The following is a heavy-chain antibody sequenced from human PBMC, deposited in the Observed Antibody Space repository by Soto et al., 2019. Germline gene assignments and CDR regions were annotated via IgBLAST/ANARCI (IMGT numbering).Heavy chain of an antibody. V-gene: IGHV1-18*01. CDR2: ISAYNGNT. Sequence: QVQLVQSGAEVKNPGASVKVSCKASGYTFTSYGISWVRQAPGQGLEWMGWISAYNGNTNYAQRLQGRVTMTADTLTSTAYMEMRSLRSADTAVYSCVRDMRSFEYWGQRTLVTVSS. J-gene: IGHJ4*02. D-gene: IGHD2-2*01. CDR1: GYTFTSYG. CDR3: VRDMRSFEY.